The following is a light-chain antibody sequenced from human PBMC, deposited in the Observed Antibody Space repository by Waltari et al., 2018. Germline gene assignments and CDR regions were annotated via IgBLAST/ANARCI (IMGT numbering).Light chain of an antibody. V-gene: IGLV2-14*03. CDR3: SSYTSTSTMV. J-gene: IGLJ3*02. Sequence: QSALTQPASVSASPGQSITISCTGASSDVGGHNSVSWYQQHPDKAPKLMIYDVTNRPSVVSIRFSGSKAGNTASLTISGRLAEDEADYYCSSYTSTSTMVFGGGTRLTVL. CDR2: DVT. CDR1: SSDVGGHNS.